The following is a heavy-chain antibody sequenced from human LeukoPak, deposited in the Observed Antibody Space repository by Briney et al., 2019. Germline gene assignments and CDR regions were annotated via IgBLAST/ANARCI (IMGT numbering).Heavy chain of an antibody. CDR3: ARVADYYVSGHFDY. CDR2: IYSGGNT. J-gene: IGHJ4*02. Sequence: VGSLRLSCAASGFTVSGNYMIWVRQTPGKRLEWVSLIYSGGNTYYTDSVKGRFTISRDNSENTLYLQMNSLRTEDTAVYYCARVADYYVSGHFDYWGQGTLVTVSS. V-gene: IGHV3-53*01. D-gene: IGHD3-10*01. CDR1: GFTVSGNY.